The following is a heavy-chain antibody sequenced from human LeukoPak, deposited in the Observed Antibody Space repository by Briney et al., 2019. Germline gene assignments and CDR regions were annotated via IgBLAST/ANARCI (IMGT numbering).Heavy chain of an antibody. CDR3: ARGLYGDSYDY. D-gene: IGHD4-17*01. CDR1: GGSISSYY. Sequence: PSETLSLTCTVSGGSISSYYWSWIRQPPGKGLEWIGYIYYSGSTNYNPSLKSRVTISVDTSKNQFSLKLSSVTAADTAVYCCARGLYGDSYDYWGQGTLVTVSS. V-gene: IGHV4-59*01. CDR2: IYYSGST. J-gene: IGHJ4*02.